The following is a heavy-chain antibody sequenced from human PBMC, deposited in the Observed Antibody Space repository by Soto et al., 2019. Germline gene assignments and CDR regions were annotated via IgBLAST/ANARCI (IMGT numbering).Heavy chain of an antibody. CDR2: ISYDGSNK. V-gene: IGHV3-30-3*01. CDR3: GRDPPPRAYFDFWSGFDSNYYYYGMGV. J-gene: IGHJ6*04. D-gene: IGHD3-3*01. CDR1: GFTFSSYA. Sequence: GGSLRLSCAASGFTFSSYAMHWVRQAPGKGLEWVAAISYDGSNKYYADSVKGRFTISRDNSKNTLYLQMNSLRAEDTAVYYCGRDPPPRAYFDFWSGFDSNYYYYGMGVWGKGTTVTVAS.